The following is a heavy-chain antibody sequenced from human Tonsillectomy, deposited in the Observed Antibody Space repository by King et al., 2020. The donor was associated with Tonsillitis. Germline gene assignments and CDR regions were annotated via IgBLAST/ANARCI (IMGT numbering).Heavy chain of an antibody. V-gene: IGHV3-23*04. CDR1: GFTFSNYV. CDR2: ISGSGGTT. CDR3: AKDFCREGPGHFDY. J-gene: IGHJ4*02. Sequence: EVQLVESGGGLVQPGGSLRLSCAASGFTFSNYVMNWVRQAPGKGLEWVSGISGSGGTTHHADSVKGRFTIPRDSSKKMLYLQMHSLRAEDTAVYYCAKDFCREGPGHFDYWGQGTLVTASS. D-gene: IGHD3-3*01.